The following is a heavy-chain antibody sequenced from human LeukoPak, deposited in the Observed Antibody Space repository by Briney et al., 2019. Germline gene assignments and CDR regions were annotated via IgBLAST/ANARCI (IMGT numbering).Heavy chain of an antibody. J-gene: IGHJ4*02. CDR1: GGSIRSYY. D-gene: IGHD3-22*01. CDR3: ARNGTLSDSSGYYPGGVDY. CDR2: IYYSGST. Sequence: PSETLSLTCTVSGGSIRSYYWSWIRQPPGKGLEWIGYIYYSGSTDYNPSLKSRVTISVDTSKNQFSLKLSSVTAADTAVYYCARNGTLSDSSGYYPGGVDYWGQGTLVTVSS. V-gene: IGHV4-59*01.